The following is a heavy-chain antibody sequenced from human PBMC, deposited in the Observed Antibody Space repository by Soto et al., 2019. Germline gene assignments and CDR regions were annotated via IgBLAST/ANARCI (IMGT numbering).Heavy chain of an antibody. D-gene: IGHD6-19*01. CDR3: ARDPTIPVAVTFLDY. CDR1: GGTFSSYA. V-gene: IGHV1-69*13. J-gene: IGHJ4*02. CDR2: IIPIFGTA. Sequence: GASAKVSCKASGGTFSSYAIRWVRQAPGQGLEWMGGIIPIFGTANYAQKFQGRVTITADESTSTAYMELSSLRSEDTAVYYCARDPTIPVAVTFLDYGGQGPLVTLS.